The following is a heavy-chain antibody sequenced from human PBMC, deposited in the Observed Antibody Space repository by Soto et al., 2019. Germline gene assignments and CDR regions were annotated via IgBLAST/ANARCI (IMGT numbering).Heavy chain of an antibody. D-gene: IGHD1-26*01. CDR1: GDSLSLYY. Sequence: SETLSLTCTVSGDSLSLYYWSWIRLSPGKGLEWIGYIYSTGSSNQNPSLRDRVAVSADASKNQFYLTLTSMTAADTAVYYCARGERKVNWRPYFDTWGQGIQVTVSS. CDR2: IYSTGSS. J-gene: IGHJ5*02. CDR3: ARGERKVNWRPYFDT. V-gene: IGHV4-59*01.